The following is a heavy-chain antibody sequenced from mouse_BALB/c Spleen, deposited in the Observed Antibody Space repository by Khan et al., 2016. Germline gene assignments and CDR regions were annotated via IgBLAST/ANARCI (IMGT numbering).Heavy chain of an antibody. D-gene: IGHD1-1*01. CDR2: IYPGGDYT. J-gene: IGHJ4*01. V-gene: IGHV1-63*02. CDR1: GYRITDYW. CDR3: SRNSYGGRVWAMDH. Sequence: QVQLQQSGAELVRPGTSVKMSCKAAGYRITDYWIGWVKQRPGHGLEWIGDIYPGGDYTKYNEKFKGKGTLTADTSSNTVYMQLSSLTSEDSAIYYGSRNSYGGRVWAMDHWGQGTSVTVSS.